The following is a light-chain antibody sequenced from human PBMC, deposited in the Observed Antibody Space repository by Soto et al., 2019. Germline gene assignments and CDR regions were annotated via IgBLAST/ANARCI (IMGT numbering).Light chain of an antibody. CDR2: DAS. Sequence: EIVLTQSPATLSLSPGEIATLHFSASQSVSSYLAWYQQKPGQAPRLLIYDASNRATGIPARFSGSGSGTDFTLTISRLEPEDFAVYYCQQFGSSLWTFGQGTKVDIK. CDR3: QQFGSSLWT. V-gene: IGKV3-11*01. J-gene: IGKJ1*01. CDR1: QSVSSY.